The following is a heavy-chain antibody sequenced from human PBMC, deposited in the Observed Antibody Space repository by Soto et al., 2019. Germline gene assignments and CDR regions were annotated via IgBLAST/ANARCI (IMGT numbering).Heavy chain of an antibody. V-gene: IGHV4-30-2*01. CDR1: GGSISSGGYS. CDR2: IYHSGST. CDR3: ARGLYDDPKYITMVRARMCWFDP. Sequence: QLLESGSGLVKPSQTLSLTCAVSGGSISSGGYSWSWIRQPPGKGLEWIGYIYHSGSTYYNPSLKSRVTISVDRSKNQFSLKLSSVTAADTALYYCARGLYDDPKYITMVRARMCWFDPWGQGTLVTVSS. J-gene: IGHJ5*02. D-gene: IGHD3-10*01.